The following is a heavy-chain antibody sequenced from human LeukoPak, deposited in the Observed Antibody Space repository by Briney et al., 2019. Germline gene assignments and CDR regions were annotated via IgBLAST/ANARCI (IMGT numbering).Heavy chain of an antibody. CDR2: IYYSGSP. J-gene: IGHJ4*02. CDR3: ARALYSVSEVDS. Sequence: SQTVSLICTVWVGFIRSHYWIWMRRPSAKGLEWIAYIYYSGSPKYNPSLKSRVTISVDTSKNQFSLKLSSVTAADTAVYYCARALYSVSEVDSWGQGTLVTVSS. CDR1: VGFIRSHY. D-gene: IGHD5/OR15-5a*01. V-gene: IGHV4-59*11.